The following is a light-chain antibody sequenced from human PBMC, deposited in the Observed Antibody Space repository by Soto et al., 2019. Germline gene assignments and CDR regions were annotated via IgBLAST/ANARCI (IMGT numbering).Light chain of an antibody. CDR2: GNS. V-gene: IGLV1-40*01. Sequence: QSVLTQPPSVSGAPGQRVTISCTRSSSNIGAGYDAHWYQLLPGTAPKLLIYGNSNRPSGVPHRFSGSKSGTSASLAITGLQAEDEADYYCQSYDSSLSGYVFGAGTKLTVL. CDR3: QSYDSSLSGYV. J-gene: IGLJ1*01. CDR1: SSNIGAGYD.